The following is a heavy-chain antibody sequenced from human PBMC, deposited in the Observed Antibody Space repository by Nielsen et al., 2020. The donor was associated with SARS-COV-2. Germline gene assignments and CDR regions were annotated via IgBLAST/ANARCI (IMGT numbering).Heavy chain of an antibody. Sequence: GEFLKISCAASGFTFSDYYMSWIRQAPGKGLEWVSYISISSSYTNYADSVKGRITISRDNAKNSLYLQMNSLRAEDTAVYYCARDFLFTAAGHYYYYGMDVWGQGTTVTVSS. CDR1: GFTFSDYY. CDR3: ARDFLFTAAGHYYYYGMDV. D-gene: IGHD6-13*01. CDR2: ISISSSYT. V-gene: IGHV3-11*05. J-gene: IGHJ6*02.